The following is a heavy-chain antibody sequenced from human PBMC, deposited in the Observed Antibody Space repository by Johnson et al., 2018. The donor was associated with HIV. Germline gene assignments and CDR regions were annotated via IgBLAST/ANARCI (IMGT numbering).Heavy chain of an antibody. D-gene: IGHD3-22*01. CDR1: GFNVSDIY. CDR2: IYSGGST. CDR3: AKGGADYSVSRGYSGNDAFDI. V-gene: IGHV3-66*01. Sequence: VQLVESGGGGVQPGRSLRLSCAGSGFNVSDIYMSWVRQAPGKGLEWVSVIYSGGSTFNAHSVKGRFTISRDNSKNTRYLQMNSLRAEGTAVYYCAKGGADYSVSRGYSGNDAFDIWGQGTMVTVSS. J-gene: IGHJ3*02.